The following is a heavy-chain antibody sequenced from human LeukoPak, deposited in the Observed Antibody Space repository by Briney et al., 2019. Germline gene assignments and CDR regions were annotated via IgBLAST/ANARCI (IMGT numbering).Heavy chain of an antibody. V-gene: IGHV4-4*07. CDR1: GASVSSYY. CDR3: ARKDGDI. J-gene: IGHJ3*02. Sequence: SETLSLTCTVSGASVSSYYWIWIRQPAGRGLEWTGRIDASGSTNYNPSLKSRVTMSVDSSKNQFSLKVSSVTAADTAVYYCARKDGDIWGQGTMVTVSS. D-gene: IGHD5-24*01. CDR2: IDASGST.